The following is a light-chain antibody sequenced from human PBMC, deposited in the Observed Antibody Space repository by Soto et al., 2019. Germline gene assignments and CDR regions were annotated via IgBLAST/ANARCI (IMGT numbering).Light chain of an antibody. CDR1: QSISSW. Sequence: DIQMTQSPSTLSASVGDRVTITCRASQSISSWLAWYQQKPGKAPKLLIYKTSNLESGVPSRFSGSGSGTEFSLTISSLQPDDFAAYYCQQYKSSSLTFGGGTKV. CDR2: KTS. J-gene: IGKJ4*01. CDR3: QQYKSSSLT. V-gene: IGKV1-5*03.